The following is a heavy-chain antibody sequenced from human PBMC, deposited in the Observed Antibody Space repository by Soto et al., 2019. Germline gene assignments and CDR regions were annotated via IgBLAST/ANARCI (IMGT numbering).Heavy chain of an antibody. J-gene: IGHJ4*02. V-gene: IGHV3-33*01. CDR1: GFTFSSYG. CDR3: ARDAYLGSGSYAY. D-gene: IGHD3-10*01. CDR2: IWYGGSNK. Sequence: PGGSLRLSCAASGFTFSSYGMHWVRQAPGKGLEWVALIWYGGSNKNYADSVKGRFTISRDDSKNTLYLQMNSLRAEDTAVYYCARDAYLGSGSYAYWGQGTLVTVSS.